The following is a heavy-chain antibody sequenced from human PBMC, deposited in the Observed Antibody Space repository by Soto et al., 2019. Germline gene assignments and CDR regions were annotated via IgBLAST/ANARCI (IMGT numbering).Heavy chain of an antibody. Sequence: QVQLVQSGAEGKKPGASVKVSCKASGYTFTSYDINWVRQATGQGLEWMGWMNPNSGNTGYAQKCQGRATMTRNTSISTDYMELSSLRSEDTAVYYCARALDYGDYIEYFQHWGQGTLVTVSS. V-gene: IGHV1-8*01. CDR3: ARALDYGDYIEYFQH. CDR2: MNPNSGNT. CDR1: GYTFTSYD. D-gene: IGHD4-17*01. J-gene: IGHJ1*01.